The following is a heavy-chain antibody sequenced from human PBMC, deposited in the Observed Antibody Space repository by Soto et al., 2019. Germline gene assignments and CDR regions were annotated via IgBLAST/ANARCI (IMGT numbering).Heavy chain of an antibody. CDR1: GFTFSSYS. CDR3: ARCYDFWSAYYYYGMDV. V-gene: IGHV3-21*01. Sequence: GGSLRLSCAASGFTFSSYSMNWVRQAPGKGLEWVSSISSSSSYIYYADSVKGRFTISRDNAKNSLYLQMNSLRAEDTAVYYCARCYDFWSAYYYYGMDVWGQGTTVTVSS. J-gene: IGHJ6*02. CDR2: ISSSSSYI. D-gene: IGHD3-3*01.